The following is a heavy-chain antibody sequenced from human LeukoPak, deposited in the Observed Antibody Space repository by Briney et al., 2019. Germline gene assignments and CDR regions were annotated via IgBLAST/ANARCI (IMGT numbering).Heavy chain of an antibody. CDR3: ARGQQLQDY. CDR2: ISYDGSNK. J-gene: IGHJ4*02. CDR1: GFTFSSYA. V-gene: IGHV3-30-3*01. Sequence: GRSLRLSCAASGFTFSSYAMHWVRQAPGKGLEWVAVISYDGSNKYYADSVKGRFTISRDNSKNTLYLQMNSLRAEDTAVYYCARGQQLQDYWGQGTLVTVSS. D-gene: IGHD6-13*01.